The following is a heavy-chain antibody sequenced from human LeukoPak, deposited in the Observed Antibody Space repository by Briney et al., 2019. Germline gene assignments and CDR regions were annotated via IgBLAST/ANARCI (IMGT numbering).Heavy chain of an antibody. CDR1: GFTFSSYW. CDR2: INTDGSST. V-gene: IGHV3-74*01. J-gene: IGHJ4*02. CDR3: TGATTTSFDY. D-gene: IGHD4-11*01. Sequence: GGSLRLSCAASGFTFSSYWIHWVRQAPGKGLVWVSRINTDGSSTSHADSVKGRFTISRDNAKNTVFLQMNSLRAEDTAVYYCTGATTTSFDYWGQGSLVTVSS.